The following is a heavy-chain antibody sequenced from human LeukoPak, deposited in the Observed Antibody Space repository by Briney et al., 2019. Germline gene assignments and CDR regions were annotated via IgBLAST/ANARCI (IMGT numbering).Heavy chain of an antibody. CDR2: IYYSGST. Sequence: KPSETLSLTCTVSGGSISSYYWSWIRQPPGKGLEWIGYIYYSGSTNYNPSLKSRVTISVDTSKNQFSLKLSSVTAADTAVYYCAGYNSPYYYDSSGYYYFDYWGQGTLVTVSS. CDR3: AGYNSPYYYDSSGYYYFDY. D-gene: IGHD3-22*01. CDR1: GGSISSYY. V-gene: IGHV4-59*01. J-gene: IGHJ4*02.